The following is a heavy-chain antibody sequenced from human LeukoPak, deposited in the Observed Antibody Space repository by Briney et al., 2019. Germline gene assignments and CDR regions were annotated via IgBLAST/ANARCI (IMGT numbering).Heavy chain of an antibody. Sequence: GGSLRLSCAASGFTLSSYAMSWVRQAPGKGLEWVSGIGGSGTRTYYADSVKGRFTISRDNSKNTLYLQMNSLRDEDTAVYYCAKDSHWILFDDWGQGTLVTVSS. J-gene: IGHJ4*02. CDR3: AKDSHWILFDD. CDR2: IGGSGTRT. V-gene: IGHV3-23*01. CDR1: GFTLSSYA. D-gene: IGHD2-2*03.